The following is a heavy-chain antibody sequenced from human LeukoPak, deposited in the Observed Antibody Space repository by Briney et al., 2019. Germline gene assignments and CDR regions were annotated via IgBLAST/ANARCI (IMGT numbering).Heavy chain of an antibody. D-gene: IGHD4-17*01. J-gene: IGHJ4*02. CDR3: ARVRYGDYY. V-gene: IGHV3-7*05. CDR2: IKPDGSDK. Sequence: PGGSLRLSCAAPGFTFSSYWMSWGRQAPGKGLEWVANIKPDGSDKYYVDSVKGRFTISRDNAKNSLYLQMNSLRAEDTAVYYCARVRYGDYYWGQGTLVTVSS. CDR1: GFTFSSYW.